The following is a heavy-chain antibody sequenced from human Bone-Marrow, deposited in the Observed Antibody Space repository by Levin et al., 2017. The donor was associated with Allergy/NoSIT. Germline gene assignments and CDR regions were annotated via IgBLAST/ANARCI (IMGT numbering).Heavy chain of an antibody. D-gene: IGHD2-15*01. CDR1: GYTFTSYD. J-gene: IGHJ6*02. CDR2: MNPNSGNT. V-gene: IGHV1-8*01. Sequence: GASVKVSCKASGYTFTSYDINWVRQATGQGLEWMGWMNPNSGNTGYAQKFQGRVTMTRNTSISTAYMELSSLRSEDTAVYYCARGKWRVVVVARRYYGMDVWGQGTTVTVSS. CDR3: ARGKWRVVVVARRYYGMDV.